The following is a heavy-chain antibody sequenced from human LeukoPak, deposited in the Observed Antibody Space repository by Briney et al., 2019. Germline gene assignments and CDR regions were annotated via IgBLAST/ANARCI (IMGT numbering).Heavy chain of an antibody. J-gene: IGHJ6*02. D-gene: IGHD3-16*01. CDR2: ISYDGSNK. Sequence: PSGGSLRLSCAASGFTFSSYGMPWVRQAPGKGLEWVAVISYDGSNKFYADSVKGRFTISRDNSKNTLFLQMNSLRAEDTAVYYCAKSALGEIDYYGMDVWGQGTTVSVSS. V-gene: IGHV3-30*18. CDR3: AKSALGEIDYYGMDV. CDR1: GFTFSSYG.